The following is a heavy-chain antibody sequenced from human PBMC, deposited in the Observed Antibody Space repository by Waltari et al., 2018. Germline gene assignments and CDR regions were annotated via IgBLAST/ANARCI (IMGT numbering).Heavy chain of an antibody. J-gene: IGHJ4*02. Sequence: EVQLVESGGGAAQPGGSVGLSCSVSGFRFTTYWMNWVRQAPGKGLEWVGSINEDGSETYYADSVKGRFTISRDNGKTSLYLQMNSLRSEDTAVYYCVRDRGYLVHDYWGQGTLVTVSA. D-gene: IGHD1-26*01. CDR2: INEDGSET. CDR1: GFRFTTYW. V-gene: IGHV3-7*01. CDR3: VRDRGYLVHDY.